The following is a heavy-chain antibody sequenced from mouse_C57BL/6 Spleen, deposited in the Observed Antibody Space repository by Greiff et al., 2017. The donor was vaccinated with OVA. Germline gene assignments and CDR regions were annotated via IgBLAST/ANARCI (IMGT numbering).Heavy chain of an antibody. D-gene: IGHD1-1*01. CDR1: GYAFTNYL. V-gene: IGHV1-54*01. CDR3: AREGYYGSSYDYFDY. CDR2: INPGSGGT. J-gene: IGHJ2*01. Sequence: QVHVKQSGAELVRPGTSVKLSCKASGYAFTNYLIEWVKQRPGQGLEWIGVINPGSGGTNYNEKFKGKATLTADKSSSTAYMQLSSLTSEDSAVYFCAREGYYGSSYDYFDYWGQGTTLTVSS.